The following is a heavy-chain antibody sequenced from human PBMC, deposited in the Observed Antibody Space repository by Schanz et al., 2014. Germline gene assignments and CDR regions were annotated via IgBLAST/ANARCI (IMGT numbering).Heavy chain of an antibody. CDR2: IKQDGSEK. D-gene: IGHD3-10*01. CDR1: GFTVSSNH. CDR3: ARDNYYGSGSCAY. V-gene: IGHV3-7*01. J-gene: IGHJ4*02. Sequence: DVPLLESGGGLVQPGGSLRLSCAVSGFTVSSNHMSWVPQAPGKGLEWVANIKQDGSEKYYVDAVKGRFTISRDNAKNSMYLHMKSLRGEDTAVYYCARDNYYGSGSCAYWGQGTLVTVSS.